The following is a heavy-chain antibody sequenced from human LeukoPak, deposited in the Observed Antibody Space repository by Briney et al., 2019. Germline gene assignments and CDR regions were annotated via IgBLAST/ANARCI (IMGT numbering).Heavy chain of an antibody. CDR1: GYTFTSYF. CDR3: ARVGEYGSGPYDAFDI. D-gene: IGHD3-10*01. V-gene: IGHV1-46*01. Sequence: ASVKVSCKASGYTFTSYFMHWVRQAPGQGLEWMGIINPSDRSTSYAQKFQGRVTVTRDTSTSTVYMELRSLRSDDTAVYYCARVGEYGSGPYDAFDIWGQGTMVTVSS. J-gene: IGHJ3*02. CDR2: INPSDRST.